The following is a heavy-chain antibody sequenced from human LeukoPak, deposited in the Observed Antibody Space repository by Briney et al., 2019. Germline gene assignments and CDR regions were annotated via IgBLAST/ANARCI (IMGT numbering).Heavy chain of an antibody. V-gene: IGHV3-7*03. CDR2: INQDGTEK. J-gene: IGHJ4*02. CDR3: ARESGNPPLGY. CDR1: GFTFSDYN. D-gene: IGHD4-23*01. Sequence: QTGGSLRLSCAASGFTFSDYNMNWVRQAPGEGLEWVAKINQDGTEKAYVDSVRGRFTISRDNAKNSLYLQMNSLRAEDTAVYYCARESGNPPLGYWGQGTLVTVSS.